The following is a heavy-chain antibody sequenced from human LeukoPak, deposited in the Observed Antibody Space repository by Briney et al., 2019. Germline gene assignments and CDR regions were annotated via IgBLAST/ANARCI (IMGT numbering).Heavy chain of an antibody. CDR2: IYYSGST. V-gene: IGHV4-59*01. D-gene: IGHD3-9*01. J-gene: IGHJ4*02. CDR1: GGSISSYY. Sequence: SETLSLTCTVSGGSISSYYWSWIRQPPGKGLGWIGYIYYSGSTNYNPSLKSRVTISVDTSKNQFSLKLSSVTAADTAVYYCARESLTASFDYWGQGTLVTVSS. CDR3: ARESLTASFDY.